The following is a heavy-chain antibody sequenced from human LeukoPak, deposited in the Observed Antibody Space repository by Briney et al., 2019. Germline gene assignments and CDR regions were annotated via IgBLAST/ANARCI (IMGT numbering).Heavy chain of an antibody. J-gene: IGHJ6*03. V-gene: IGHV4-4*07. D-gene: IGHD2-15*01. Sequence: SETLSLTCSVSGDAMSDDFWSWIRLPAGKGLEWIGRISTRGSTNYTPSLKSRVTMSVDTSKKHFFLRLNSVTAADTAVYYCARTTEGYCRGRSCYSYYYYMDVWGKGTTVTVSS. CDR3: ARTTEGYCRGRSCYSYYYYMDV. CDR2: ISTRGST. CDR1: GDAMSDDF.